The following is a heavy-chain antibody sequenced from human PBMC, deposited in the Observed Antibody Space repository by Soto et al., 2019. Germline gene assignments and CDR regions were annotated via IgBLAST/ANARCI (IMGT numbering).Heavy chain of an antibody. CDR2: INYSGST. Sequence: SSETLSLTCTVSGGSVSSGGYYWSWIRQHPGKGLEWIGYINYSGSTYYNPSLKSRLTISVDTSKNQFSLKLSSVTAADTAVYYCARDNWNSSFDVLDIWGQVTMVTVSS. D-gene: IGHD1-1*01. CDR3: ARDNWNSSFDVLDI. J-gene: IGHJ3*02. CDR1: GGSVSSGGYY. V-gene: IGHV4-31*03.